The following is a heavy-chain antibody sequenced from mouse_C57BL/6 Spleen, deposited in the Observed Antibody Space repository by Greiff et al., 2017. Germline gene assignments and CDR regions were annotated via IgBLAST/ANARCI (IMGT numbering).Heavy chain of an antibody. V-gene: IGHV5-9*01. Sequence: EVQRVESGGGLVKPGGSLKLSCAASGFTFSSYTMSWVRQTPEKRLEWVATISGGGGNTYYPDSVKGRFTISRDNAKNTLYLQMSSLRSEDTALYYCARRLTGYWYFDVWGTGTTVTVSS. CDR1: GFTFSSYT. D-gene: IGHD4-1*01. CDR2: ISGGGGNT. J-gene: IGHJ1*03. CDR3: ARRLTGYWYFDV.